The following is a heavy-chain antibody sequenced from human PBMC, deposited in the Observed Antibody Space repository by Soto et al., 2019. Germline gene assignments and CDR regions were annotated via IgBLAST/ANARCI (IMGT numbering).Heavy chain of an antibody. CDR1: GGTFSSYA. CDR2: IIPIFGTA. Sequence: QVQLVQSGAEVKKPGSSVKVSCKASGGTFSSYAISWVRQAPGQGLEWMGGIIPIFGTANYAQKFQGRVTITADESTSTAYMELSSLRSEDTAVYYCARGNSSGYYPYYYYGMDVWGQGTTVTVSS. CDR3: ARGNSSGYYPYYYYGMDV. J-gene: IGHJ6*02. V-gene: IGHV1-69*01. D-gene: IGHD3-22*01.